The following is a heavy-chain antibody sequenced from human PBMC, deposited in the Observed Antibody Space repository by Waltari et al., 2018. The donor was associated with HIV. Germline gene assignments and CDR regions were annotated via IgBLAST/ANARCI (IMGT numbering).Heavy chain of an antibody. J-gene: IGHJ4*02. CDR2: INHRGST. Sequence: QVQLQQWGAGLLKPSETLSLTCAVYGASFSGYYWTWIRQPPGKGLEWIGEINHRGSTNYNPSLKSRVTISVDTSKNQFSLKLSSVTAADTAVYYCARGSIVLVPVATNYFDYWGQGTLVTVSS. D-gene: IGHD2-2*01. V-gene: IGHV4-34*01. CDR3: ARGSIVLVPVATNYFDY. CDR1: GASFSGYY.